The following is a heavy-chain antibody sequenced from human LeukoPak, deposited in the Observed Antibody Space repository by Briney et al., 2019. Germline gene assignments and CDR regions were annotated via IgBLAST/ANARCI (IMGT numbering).Heavy chain of an antibody. CDR3: ARGVLNGYYFFDY. Sequence: SETLSLTCAVYGGSFSGYYWSWIRQPPGKGLEWIGEINHSGSTNYNPSLKSRVTISVDTSKNQFSLKLSSVTAADTAVYYCARGVLNGYYFFDYWGQGTLVTVSS. CDR1: GGSFSGYY. D-gene: IGHD3-9*01. J-gene: IGHJ4*02. CDR2: INHSGST. V-gene: IGHV4-34*01.